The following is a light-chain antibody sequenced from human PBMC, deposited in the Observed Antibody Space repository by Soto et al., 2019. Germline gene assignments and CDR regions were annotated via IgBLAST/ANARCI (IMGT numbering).Light chain of an antibody. CDR2: GAS. J-gene: IGKJ2*01. CDR1: QSVSSSSY. V-gene: IGKV3-20*01. Sequence: EIVLTQSPGTLSLSPGERATLSCRASQSVSSSSYLAWYQQKPGQAPRLLIYGASSRATGIPDRFSGSGSGTDFTLTISRLEPEDFAEYYSQQYGSSPSYTFGQGTKLEIK. CDR3: QQYGSSPSYT.